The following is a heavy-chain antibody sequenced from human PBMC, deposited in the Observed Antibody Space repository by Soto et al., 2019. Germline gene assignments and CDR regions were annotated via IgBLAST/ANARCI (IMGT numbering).Heavy chain of an antibody. Sequence: GGSLRLSCTASGSGFIFSNYGIHWVRQAPGKGLEWVALISYDGSNKYYADSVKGRFTISRDNSKNTLYLQMNSLRAEDTAVYYCAKDSGYSDYWGQGTLVTVSS. CDR2: ISYDGSNK. V-gene: IGHV3-30*18. CDR3: AKDSGYSDY. CDR1: GSGFIFSNYG. J-gene: IGHJ4*02. D-gene: IGHD6-13*01.